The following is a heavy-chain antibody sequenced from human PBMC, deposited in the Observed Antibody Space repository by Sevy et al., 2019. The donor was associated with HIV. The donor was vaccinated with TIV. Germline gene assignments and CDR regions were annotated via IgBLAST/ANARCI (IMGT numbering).Heavy chain of an antibody. CDR1: GFTFSSYS. D-gene: IGHD6-13*01. CDR3: ARVRDTAAGQFDY. Sequence: GGSLRLSCAASGFTFSSYSMNWVRQAPGKGLEWVSSISSSSSYIYYADSVKGRFTISRDNAKNSLYLQMNSLRAEDTAVYYCARVRDTAAGQFDYWGQGTLVTVSS. J-gene: IGHJ4*02. V-gene: IGHV3-21*01. CDR2: ISSSSSYI.